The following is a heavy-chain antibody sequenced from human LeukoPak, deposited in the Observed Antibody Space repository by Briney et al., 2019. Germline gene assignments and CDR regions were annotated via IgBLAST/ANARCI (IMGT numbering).Heavy chain of an antibody. CDR2: ISYDGSNK. CDR3: ARDKGEYHLQP. CDR1: GFTFSSYA. J-gene: IGHJ5*02. V-gene: IGHV3-30-3*01. Sequence: GGSLRLSCAASGFTFSSYAMHWVRQAPGKGLEWVAVISYDGSNKYYADSVKGRFTISRDNSKNTLYLQMNSLRAEDTAVYYCARDKGEYHLQPWGQGTLVTVS. D-gene: IGHD2-2*01.